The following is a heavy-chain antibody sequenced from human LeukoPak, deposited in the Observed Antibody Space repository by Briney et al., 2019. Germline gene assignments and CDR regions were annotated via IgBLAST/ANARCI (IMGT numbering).Heavy chain of an antibody. J-gene: IGHJ4*02. Sequence: PGGSLRLSCAASGFTFSSYAMSWIRQPPGKGLEWIGEIYYSGNTNYNPSLKSRVTISIDKSKNQFSLKLSSVTAADTAVYYCAREVRFSMVRGEIDCWGQGTLVTVSS. CDR2: IYYSGNT. CDR3: AREVRFSMVRGEIDC. CDR1: GFTFSSYA. D-gene: IGHD3-10*01. V-gene: IGHV4-4*02.